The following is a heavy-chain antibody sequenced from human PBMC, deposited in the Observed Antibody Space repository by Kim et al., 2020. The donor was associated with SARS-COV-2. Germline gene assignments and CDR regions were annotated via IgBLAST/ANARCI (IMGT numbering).Heavy chain of an antibody. J-gene: IGHJ4*02. CDR2: ISYSGNP. D-gene: IGHD2-2*01. CDR1: GGSIGTGGKF. Sequence: SETLSLTCIVSGGSIGTGGKFWTWIRQHPAKGLEWIGYISYSGNPHYRPSLRSRVSISLHTSENQFSLTLTSVTAADTAVYYCARGQPLDYWGQGILVTVSS. V-gene: IGHV4-31*03. CDR3: ARGQPLDY.